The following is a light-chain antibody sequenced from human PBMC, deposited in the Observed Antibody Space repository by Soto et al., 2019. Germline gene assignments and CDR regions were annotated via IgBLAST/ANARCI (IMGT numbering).Light chain of an antibody. CDR1: SSDVVGYNY. Sequence: QPVLTQPASVSGSPGQSITISCTGTSSDVVGYNYVSWYQHHPGKAPKLMIYDVSNRPSGVSNRFSGSKSGNTASLTISGLQPGDEADYYCSSYTTSNTRQIVFGTGTKVTVL. CDR3: SSYTTSNTRQIV. V-gene: IGLV2-14*03. CDR2: DVS. J-gene: IGLJ1*01.